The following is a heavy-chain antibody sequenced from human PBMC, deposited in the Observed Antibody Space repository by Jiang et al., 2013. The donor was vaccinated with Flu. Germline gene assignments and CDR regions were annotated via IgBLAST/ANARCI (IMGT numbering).Heavy chain of an antibody. CDR2: INHSGST. CDR1: GGSFSGYY. J-gene: IGHJ2*01. Sequence: LLKPSETLSLTCAVYGGSFSGYYWSWIRQPPGKGLEWIGEINHSGSTNYNPSLKSRVTISVDTSKNQFSLKLSSVTAADTAVYYCAREDQAVTYYWYFDLWGRGTLVTVSS. CDR3: AREDQAVTYYWYFDL. V-gene: IGHV4-34*01. D-gene: IGHD4-17*01.